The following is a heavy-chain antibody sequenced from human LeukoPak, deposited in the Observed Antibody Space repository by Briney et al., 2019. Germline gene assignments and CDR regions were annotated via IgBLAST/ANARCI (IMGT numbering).Heavy chain of an antibody. Sequence: SGGSLRLSCAASGFTFSSYAMSWVRQAPGKGLEWVSAISGSGGSTYYADSVKGRFTISRDNSKNTLYLQMNSLRAEDTAVYYCAKDQVAYYYDSSGYSDWGQGTLVTVSS. V-gene: IGHV3-23*01. CDR2: ISGSGGST. D-gene: IGHD3-22*01. CDR1: GFTFSSYA. CDR3: AKDQVAYYYDSSGYSD. J-gene: IGHJ4*02.